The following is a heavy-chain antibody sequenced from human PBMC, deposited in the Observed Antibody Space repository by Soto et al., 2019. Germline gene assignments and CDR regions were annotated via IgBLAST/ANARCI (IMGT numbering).Heavy chain of an antibody. Sequence: ASVKVSCKASGYTFTSYAMHWVRQAPGQRLEWMGWINAGNGNTKYSQKFQGRVTITRDTSASTAYMELSSLRSEDTAVYYCARDQYYYDSSGYRYYYYYYGMDVWGQGTTVTVSS. V-gene: IGHV1-3*01. J-gene: IGHJ6*02. CDR2: INAGNGNT. CDR1: GYTFTSYA. D-gene: IGHD3-22*01. CDR3: ARDQYYYDSSGYRYYYYYYGMDV.